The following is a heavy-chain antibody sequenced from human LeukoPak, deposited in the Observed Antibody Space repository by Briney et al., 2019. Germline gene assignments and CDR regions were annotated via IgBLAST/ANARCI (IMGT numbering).Heavy chain of an antibody. D-gene: IGHD3-10*01. J-gene: IGHJ6*02. CDR2: ISSSSTI. CDR1: GFTFSSYS. CDR3: AREAAVMVRGVHGFYGMDV. Sequence: GGSLRLSCAASGFTFSSYSMNWVRQAPGKGLEWVSYISSSSTIYYADSVKGRFTISRDNAKNSLYLQMNSLRAEDTAVYYCAREAAVMVRGVHGFYGMDVWGQGTTVTVSS. V-gene: IGHV3-48*04.